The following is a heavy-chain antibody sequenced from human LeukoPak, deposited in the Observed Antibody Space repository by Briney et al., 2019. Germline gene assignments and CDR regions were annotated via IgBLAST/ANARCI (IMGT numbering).Heavy chain of an antibody. CDR1: GGSFGGYY. J-gene: IGHJ4*02. CDR3: ARLGSRVV. CDR2: INHSGYT. V-gene: IGHV4-34*01. D-gene: IGHD3-10*01. Sequence: SETLSLTCAVYGGSFGGYYWSWIRQPPGKGLEWIGEINHSGYTNYNPSLKSQVTVSVDTSKNQFSLKLNSMTAADTAVYYCARLGSRVVWGQGTLVIVSS.